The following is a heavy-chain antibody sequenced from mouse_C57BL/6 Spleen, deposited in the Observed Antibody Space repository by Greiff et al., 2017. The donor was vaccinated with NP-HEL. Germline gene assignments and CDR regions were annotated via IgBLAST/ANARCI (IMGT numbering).Heavy chain of an antibody. CDR1: GFNIKDYY. CDR2: IDPEDGET. J-gene: IGHJ2*01. D-gene: IGHD1-1*01. Sequence: EVQLQQSGAELVKPGASVKLSCTASGFNIKDYYMHWVKQRTEQGLEWIGRIDPEDGETKYAPKFQGKATITADTSSNTAYLQLSSLTSGDTAVYYCARKEYYGSEEYYFDYWGQGTTLTVSS. CDR3: ARKEYYGSEEYYFDY. V-gene: IGHV14-2*01.